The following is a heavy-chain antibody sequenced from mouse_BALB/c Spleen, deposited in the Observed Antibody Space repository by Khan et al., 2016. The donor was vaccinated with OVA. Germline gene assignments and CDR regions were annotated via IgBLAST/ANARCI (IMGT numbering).Heavy chain of an antibody. CDR1: GYTFTNYD. V-gene: IGHV1-85*01. Sequence: VQRQESGTELVKPGASVKLSCKAYGYTFTNYDINWVRQRPEQGLEWIGWIFPGVDSTKYNEKFKDKATLTTDKSSSTAYMQLSRMTSEDSAVYFGARRRGSMDYWGQGTSVTVSS. CDR3: ARRRGSMDY. CDR2: IFPGVDST. J-gene: IGHJ4*01.